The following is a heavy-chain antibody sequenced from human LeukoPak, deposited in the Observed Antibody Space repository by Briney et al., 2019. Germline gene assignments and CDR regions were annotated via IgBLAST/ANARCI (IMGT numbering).Heavy chain of an antibody. D-gene: IGHD3-16*01. CDR3: ADEFGLKGLAD. Sequence: GASVKVSCKASGYTFTGYYMHWVRQAPGQGLEWMGCINPNSGGTKYAQKFQGRVTMTRDTSISTAYMDLSRLRSDDTAVYYCADEFGLKGLADWGQGTLVTVSS. J-gene: IGHJ4*02. CDR1: GYTFTGYY. V-gene: IGHV1-2*02. CDR2: INPNSGGT.